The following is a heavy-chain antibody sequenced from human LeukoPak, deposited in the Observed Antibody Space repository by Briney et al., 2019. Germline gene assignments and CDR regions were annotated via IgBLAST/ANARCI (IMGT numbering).Heavy chain of an antibody. CDR3: ARHWSSGWY. D-gene: IGHD6-19*01. J-gene: IGHJ4*02. CDR1: GGSISSSSYY. Sequence: SETLSLTCTVSGGSISSSSYYWGWIRQPPGKGLKWIGSIYYSGSTYYNPSLKSRVTISVDTSKNQFSLKLSSVTAADTAVYYCARHWSSGWYWGQGTLVTVSS. CDR2: IYYSGST. V-gene: IGHV4-39*01.